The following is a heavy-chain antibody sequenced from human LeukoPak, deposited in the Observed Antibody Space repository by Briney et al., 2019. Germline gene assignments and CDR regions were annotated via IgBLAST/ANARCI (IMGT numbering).Heavy chain of an antibody. CDR2: ISSSGSTI. D-gene: IGHD6-19*01. CDR1: GFTFSSYE. Sequence: PGGSLRLSCAASGFTFSSYEMNWVRQAQGKGLEWVSYISSSGSTIYYANSVKGRFTISRDNAKNSLYLQMNSLRAEDTAVYYCAREYSSGWYYYYGMDVWGQGTTVTVSS. J-gene: IGHJ6*02. CDR3: AREYSSGWYYYYGMDV. V-gene: IGHV3-48*03.